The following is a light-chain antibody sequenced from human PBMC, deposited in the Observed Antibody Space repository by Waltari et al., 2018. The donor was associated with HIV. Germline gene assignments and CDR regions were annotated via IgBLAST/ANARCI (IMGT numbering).Light chain of an antibody. CDR2: GNS. CDR1: NSNLGSNT. Sequence: QSVLTQPPSASGTPGQRFTISCSGSNSNLGSNTVTWYQQLPGTAPKLLIYGNSQRPSGVPDRFSGSKSGTSASLAISGLQSDDEAHYYCAAWDDSLSVYVFATGTKVTVL. V-gene: IGLV1-44*01. CDR3: AAWDDSLSVYV. J-gene: IGLJ1*01.